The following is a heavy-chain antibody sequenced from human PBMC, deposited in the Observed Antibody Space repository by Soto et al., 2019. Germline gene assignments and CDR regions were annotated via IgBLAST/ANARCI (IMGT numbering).Heavy chain of an antibody. CDR3: AQADYSYSWAPGGD. Sequence: EVQVLASGGGLVQPGGSLTLSWVISRLTFSNYALNLVRQAPGKGLEWVSSISGSADTAYYADSVKGRFNISRDNSKNTQYLRMKRLNVEDTALYDCAQADYSYSWAPGGDLGQGSLVTVST. D-gene: IGHD6-13*01. CDR2: ISGSADTA. V-gene: IGHV3-23*01. J-gene: IGHJ4*02. CDR1: RLTFSNYA.